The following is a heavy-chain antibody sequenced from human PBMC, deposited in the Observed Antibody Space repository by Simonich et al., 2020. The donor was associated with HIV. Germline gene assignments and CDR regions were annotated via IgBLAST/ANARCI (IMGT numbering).Heavy chain of an antibody. J-gene: IGHJ4*02. CDR3: YGDYGEYYFDH. Sequence: QVQLQESGPGLVKPSETLSLTCAVSGYSISSGYYWGWIRQPPGKGLAWIGSIYLSGSTYYTPSLKSRVTISVDTSKNQFSLKMSSLTAADTAVYYCYGDYGEYYFDHWSQGTLVTVSS. CDR1: GYSISSGYY. V-gene: IGHV4-38-2*01. D-gene: IGHD4-17*01. CDR2: IYLSGST.